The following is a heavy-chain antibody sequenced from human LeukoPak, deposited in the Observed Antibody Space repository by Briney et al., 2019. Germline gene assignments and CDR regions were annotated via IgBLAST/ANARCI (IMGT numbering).Heavy chain of an antibody. CDR3: AKGTVFQPRAPFDP. J-gene: IGHJ5*02. D-gene: IGHD2-21*01. V-gene: IGHV3-23*01. Sequence: GGSLRLSCAASGFTFSSSAMSWVRQAPGKGLEWVSYINVGGSSTYYADSVKGRFTISRDNSKNTLYLQMNSLRAEDTAVYYCAKGTVFQPRAPFDPWGQGTLVTVSS. CDR1: GFTFSSSA. CDR2: INVGGSST.